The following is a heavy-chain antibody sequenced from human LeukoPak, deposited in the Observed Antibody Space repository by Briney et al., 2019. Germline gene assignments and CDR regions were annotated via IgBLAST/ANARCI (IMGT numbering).Heavy chain of an antibody. CDR2: IESKSDGGTT. J-gene: IGHJ4*02. D-gene: IGHD3-10*01. CDR1: GLPLSEAW. CDR3: TAYGSGRKFDY. Sequence: PGGSLTLSCAASGLPLSEAWMSCPRHTPGEAGVCVGRIESKSDGGTTDYGAPVRGRFTISRDDSTNTLYLQMNSLKSEDTAVYYCTAYGSGRKFDYWGQGILVTVSS. V-gene: IGHV3-15*04.